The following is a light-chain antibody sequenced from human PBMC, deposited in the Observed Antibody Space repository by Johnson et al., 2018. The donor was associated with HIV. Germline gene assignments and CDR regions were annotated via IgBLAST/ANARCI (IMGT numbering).Light chain of an antibody. CDR1: SSNIGNNY. CDR2: ENN. Sequence: QSVLTQPPSVSAAPGQKVTISCSGSSSNIGNNYVSWYQQVPGTAPKLLIYENNKRPSGIPDRFSGSKSGTSATLGITGLQTGDEADYYCGTWDSSLSAGRGVFGTGTKVTVL. V-gene: IGLV1-51*02. J-gene: IGLJ1*01. CDR3: GTWDSSLSAGRGV.